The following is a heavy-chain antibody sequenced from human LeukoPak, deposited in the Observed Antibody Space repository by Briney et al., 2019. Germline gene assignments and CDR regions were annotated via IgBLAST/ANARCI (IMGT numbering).Heavy chain of an antibody. Sequence: GSLRLSCAASGFTFSSYAMSWVRQPPGKGLELIGEINHSGSTNYNPSLKSRVTISVDTSKNQFSLKLSSVTAADMAVYYCARGGIAVAVNYFDYWGQGTLVTVSS. V-gene: IGHV4-34*01. J-gene: IGHJ4*02. D-gene: IGHD6-19*01. CDR1: GFTFSSYA. CDR2: INHSGST. CDR3: ARGGIAVAVNYFDY.